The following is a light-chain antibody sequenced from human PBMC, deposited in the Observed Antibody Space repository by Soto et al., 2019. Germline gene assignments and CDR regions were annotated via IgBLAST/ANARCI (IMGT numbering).Light chain of an antibody. J-gene: IGLJ1*01. Sequence: QSVRTQPPSASGTPGQRVTISCSGSSSNIGSNTVNWYQQLPGTAPKLLIYSNNQRPSGVPDRFSGSKSGTSASLAISGLQSEDEADYYCAAWDDSLNGPYVFGTGTKLTVL. CDR3: AAWDDSLNGPYV. CDR1: SSNIGSNT. CDR2: SNN. V-gene: IGLV1-44*01.